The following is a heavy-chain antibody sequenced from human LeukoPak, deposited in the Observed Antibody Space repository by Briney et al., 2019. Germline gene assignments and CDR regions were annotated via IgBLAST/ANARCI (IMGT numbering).Heavy chain of an antibody. CDR2: IYYSGST. J-gene: IGHJ6*03. CDR3: ARDRATMVRGVDYYYYMDV. CDR1: GSSISSSSYY. V-gene: IGHV4-39*07. D-gene: IGHD3-10*01. Sequence: SETLSLTCTVSGSSISSSSYYWGWIRQPPGKGLEWIGSIYYSGSTYYNPSLKSRVTISVDTSKNQFSLKLSSVTAADTAVYYCARDRATMVRGVDYYYYMDVWGKGTTVTVSS.